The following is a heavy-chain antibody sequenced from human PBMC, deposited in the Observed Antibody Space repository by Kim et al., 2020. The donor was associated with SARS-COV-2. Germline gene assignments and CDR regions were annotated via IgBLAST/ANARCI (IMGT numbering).Heavy chain of an antibody. CDR2: ISSSSDMK. CDR1: KFTFSAHS. D-gene: IGHD3-16*01. Sequence: GGSLRLSCAASKFTFSAHSMNWVRQAPGKGLEWVAYISSSSDMKYYADSVKGRFTISRDNAKNSLYLQMNSLRDEDTAVYYCATDPWVGELDVDYWGQGT. V-gene: IGHV3-48*02. CDR3: ATDPWVGELDVDY. J-gene: IGHJ4*02.